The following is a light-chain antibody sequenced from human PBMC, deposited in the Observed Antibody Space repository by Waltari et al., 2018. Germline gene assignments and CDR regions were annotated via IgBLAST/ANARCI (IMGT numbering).Light chain of an antibody. V-gene: IGLV1-51*01. J-gene: IGLJ3*02. Sequence: QSVLTQPPSVSAAPGQKVTISCSGTRFNIGNNYVSWYQQLPGTPPKLLISGNNKLPSGIPDRFSGSKSGTSATLGITGLQTGDEADYYCGTWDSSLSAGVFGGGTKLTVL. CDR1: RFNIGNNY. CDR3: GTWDSSLSAGV. CDR2: GNN.